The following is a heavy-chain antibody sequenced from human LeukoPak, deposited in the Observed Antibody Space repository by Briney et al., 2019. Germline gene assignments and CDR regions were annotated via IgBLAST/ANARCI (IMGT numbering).Heavy chain of an antibody. CDR3: AKDQDSSGWYSGWFDP. Sequence: GGSLRLSCAASGFTFSSYAMSWVRQAPGKGLEWVSAISGSGGSTYYADSVKGRFTISGDNSKSTLYVQMNSLRVEDTALYYCAKDQDSSGWYSGWFDPWGQGTLVTVSS. CDR1: GFTFSSYA. J-gene: IGHJ5*02. V-gene: IGHV3-23*01. D-gene: IGHD6-19*01. CDR2: ISGSGGST.